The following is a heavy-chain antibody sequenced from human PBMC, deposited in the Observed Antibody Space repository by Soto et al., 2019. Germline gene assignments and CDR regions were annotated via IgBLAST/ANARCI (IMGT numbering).Heavy chain of an antibody. CDR3: AREAVSGRTGFDY. Sequence: GAPVEVSCKGFGFTFTSYGISCVRQAPGQGLEWMGWVNAYNGNTNYAQKFQGRVTMTTDTSTSTAYMELRSLRSDDTAVYYCAREAVSGRTGFDYWGQGTLVTVSS. J-gene: IGHJ4*02. D-gene: IGHD6-19*01. CDR2: VNAYNGNT. V-gene: IGHV1-18*01. CDR1: GFTFTSYG.